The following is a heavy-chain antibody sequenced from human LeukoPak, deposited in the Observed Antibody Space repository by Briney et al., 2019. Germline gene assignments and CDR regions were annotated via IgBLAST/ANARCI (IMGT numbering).Heavy chain of an antibody. D-gene: IGHD3-3*01. V-gene: IGHV3-9*03. Sequence: GGSLRLSCAASGFTFDDYAMHWVRQGPGKGLEWVSGISWNSGSIGYADSVKGRFTVSRDNAKNSLYLQMNSLRAEDMALYYCAKGVTIFGVVARDAFDIWGQGTMVTVSS. J-gene: IGHJ3*02. CDR2: ISWNSGSI. CDR3: AKGVTIFGVVARDAFDI. CDR1: GFTFDDYA.